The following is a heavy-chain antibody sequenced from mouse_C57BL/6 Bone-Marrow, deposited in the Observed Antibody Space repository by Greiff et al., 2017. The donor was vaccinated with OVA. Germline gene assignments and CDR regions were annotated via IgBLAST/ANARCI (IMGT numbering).Heavy chain of an antibody. J-gene: IGHJ1*03. D-gene: IGHD2-3*01. CDR3: AKNGPYDGYYLYWYFDV. CDR2: IWRGGST. CDR1: GFSLTSYG. Sequence: QVQLQQSGPGLVQPSQSLSITCTVSGFSLTSYGVHWVRQSPGKGLEWLGVIWRGGSTDYNAAFMSRLSITKDNSKRQVFFKMNSLQADDTAIYYCAKNGPYDGYYLYWYFDVWGTGTTVTVSS. V-gene: IGHV2-5*01.